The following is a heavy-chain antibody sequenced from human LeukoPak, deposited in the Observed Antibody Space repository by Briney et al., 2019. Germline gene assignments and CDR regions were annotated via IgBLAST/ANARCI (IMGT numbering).Heavy chain of an antibody. CDR3: AASRAYDILTGYLLQFDY. CDR2: IYHSGST. CDR1: GYSISSGYY. D-gene: IGHD3-9*01. Sequence: SETLSLTCTVSGYSISSGYYWGWIRQPPGKGLEWIGSIYHSGSTYYNPSLKSRVTISVDTSKNQFSLKLSSVTAADTAVYYCAASRAYDILTGYLLQFDYWGQGTLVTVSS. V-gene: IGHV4-38-2*02. J-gene: IGHJ4*02.